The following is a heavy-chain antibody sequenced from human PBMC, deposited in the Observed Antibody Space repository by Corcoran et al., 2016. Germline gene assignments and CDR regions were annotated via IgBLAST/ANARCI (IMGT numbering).Heavy chain of an antibody. Sequence: EVQLVESGGGLVQPGGSLRLSCAASGFTFSSYWMHWVRQAPGKGLVWVSRINSDGSSTSYADSVKGRFTISRDNAKNTLYLQMNSLRAEDTAVYYCARGGGSYPNYYYYGMDVWGQGTTVTVSS. D-gene: IGHD1-26*01. CDR1: GFTFSSYW. J-gene: IGHJ6*02. CDR3: ARGGGSYPNYYYYGMDV. V-gene: IGHV3-74*01. CDR2: INSDGSST.